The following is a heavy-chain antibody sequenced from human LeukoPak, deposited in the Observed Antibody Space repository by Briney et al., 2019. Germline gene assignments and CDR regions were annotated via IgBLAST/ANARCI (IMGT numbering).Heavy chain of an antibody. Sequence: SETLSLTCTVSGGSIINYYWSWIPQSAGEGLEWVGHIYITGSNNYNPSLKNRLTMSVDTSKNQFSLKLRSVTAADTAVYYCARLKFYDSTGYNPGSYMDVWGKGITVTVSS. J-gene: IGHJ6*03. V-gene: IGHV4-4*07. CDR2: IYITGSN. CDR3: ARLKFYDSTGYNPGSYMDV. CDR1: GGSIINYY. D-gene: IGHD3-22*01.